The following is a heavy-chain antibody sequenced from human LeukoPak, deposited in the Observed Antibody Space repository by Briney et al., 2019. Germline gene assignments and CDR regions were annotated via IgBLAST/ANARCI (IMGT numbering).Heavy chain of an antibody. J-gene: IGHJ2*01. D-gene: IGHD3-10*01. CDR1: GYSIRSSDY. CDR3: VKQAGGYGSGSEDL. V-gene: IGHV4-38-2*01. Sequence: PSETLSLICAVSGYSIRSSDYGGWIRPPPGKGREWIGIIYHSGGTYYNPSLQSRITISVDTSKNQFSLKLSSVTAADTAVYHCVKQAGGYGSGSEDLWGSGTLVTVSS. CDR2: IYHSGGT.